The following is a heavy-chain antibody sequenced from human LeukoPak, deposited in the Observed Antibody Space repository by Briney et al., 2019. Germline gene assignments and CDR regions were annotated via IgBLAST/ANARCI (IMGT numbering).Heavy chain of an antibody. CDR1: GGSFSGYY. CDR2: INHSGST. J-gene: IGHJ3*02. Sequence: PSETLSLTCAVYGGSFSGYYWSWIRQPPGKGLEWIGEINHSGSTNYNPSLKSRVTISVDRSKNQFSLKLSSVTAADTAVYYCARGKMTQEGYCSGGSCPKAFDIWGQGTMVTVSS. D-gene: IGHD2-15*01. V-gene: IGHV4-34*01. CDR3: ARGKMTQEGYCSGGSCPKAFDI.